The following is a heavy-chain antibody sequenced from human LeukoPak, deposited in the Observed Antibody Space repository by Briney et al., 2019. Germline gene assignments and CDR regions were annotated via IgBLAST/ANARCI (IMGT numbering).Heavy chain of an antibody. V-gene: IGHV4-61*02. CDR2: IYTSGST. CDR3: ARRSYYDYVWGSYQDAFDI. D-gene: IGHD3-16*02. CDR1: GGSISSGSYY. Sequence: SETLSLTCTVSGGSISSGSYYWSWIRQPAGKGLEWIGRIYTSGSTNYNPSLKSRVTISVDTSKNQFSLKLSSVTAADTAVYYCARRSYYDYVWGSYQDAFDIWGQVTVVTVSS. J-gene: IGHJ3*02.